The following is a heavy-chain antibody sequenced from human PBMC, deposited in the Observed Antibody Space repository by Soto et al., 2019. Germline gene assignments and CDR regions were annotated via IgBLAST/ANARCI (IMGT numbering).Heavy chain of an antibody. CDR1: GYSFTSYW. J-gene: IGHJ3*02. D-gene: IGHD3-3*01. CDR2: IDPSDSYT. Sequence: GESLKISCKGSGYSFTSYWIGWVRQMPGKGLEWMGRIDPSDSYTNYSPSFQGHVTISADKSISTAYLQWSSLKASDTAMYYCARSITAGKSHDAFDIWGQGTMVTVSS. CDR3: ARSITAGKSHDAFDI. V-gene: IGHV5-10-1*01.